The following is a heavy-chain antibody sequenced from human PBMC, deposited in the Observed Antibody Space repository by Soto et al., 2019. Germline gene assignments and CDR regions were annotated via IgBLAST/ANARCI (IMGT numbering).Heavy chain of an antibody. CDR1: GFTFSSYG. D-gene: IGHD6-13*01. J-gene: IGHJ4*02. CDR3: AKEKYGIAAAGDFDY. CDR2: ISGSGGST. Sequence: SLRLSSAASGFTFSSYGMSWVRQAPGKGLEWVSAISGSGGSTYYADSVKGRFTISRDNSKNTLYLQMNSLRAEDTAVYYCAKEKYGIAAAGDFDYWGQGTLVTVSS. V-gene: IGHV3-23*01.